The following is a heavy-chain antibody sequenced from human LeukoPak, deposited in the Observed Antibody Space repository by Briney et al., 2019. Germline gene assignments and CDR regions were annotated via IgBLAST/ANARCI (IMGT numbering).Heavy chain of an antibody. Sequence: PGGSLRLSCAASGFTFSSYAMSWVRQAPGKGLEWVSAISGSGGSTYYADSAKGRFTISRDNSKNTLYLQMNSLRAEDTAVYYCANIPLPYSNRYYYYGMDVWGQGTTVTVSS. V-gene: IGHV3-23*01. CDR3: ANIPLPYSNRYYYYGMDV. J-gene: IGHJ6*02. D-gene: IGHD4-11*01. CDR1: GFTFSSYA. CDR2: ISGSGGST.